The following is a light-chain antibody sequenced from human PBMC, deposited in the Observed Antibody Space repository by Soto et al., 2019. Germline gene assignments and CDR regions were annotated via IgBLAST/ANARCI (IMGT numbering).Light chain of an antibody. V-gene: IGKV1-39*01. CDR1: QTIIRY. CDR2: AAS. CDR3: QPSYSFPST. J-gene: IGKJ1*01. Sequence: DIQMTQSPASLSASVGERVTITCRASQTIIRYLIWYQQKPLKDPKLLISAASSLQSGVPSRFNGSRSGTDFTLTISSLQPEDFATYYCQPSYSFPSTFGQGTKMEIK.